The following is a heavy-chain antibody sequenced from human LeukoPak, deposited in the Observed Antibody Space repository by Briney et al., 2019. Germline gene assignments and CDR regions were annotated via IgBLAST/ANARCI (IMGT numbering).Heavy chain of an antibody. Sequence: GGSLRLSCAASGFTFSSYSMNWVRQAPGKGLEWVSSISGSGGTTYSADSVKGRFTISRDNSKNTVYLQMNSLRAEDTAVYYCAKSPSSTWVNWFDPWGQGTLVTVSS. CDR1: GFTFSSYS. CDR3: AKSPSSTWVNWFDP. V-gene: IGHV3-23*01. CDR2: ISGSGGTT. J-gene: IGHJ5*02. D-gene: IGHD6-13*01.